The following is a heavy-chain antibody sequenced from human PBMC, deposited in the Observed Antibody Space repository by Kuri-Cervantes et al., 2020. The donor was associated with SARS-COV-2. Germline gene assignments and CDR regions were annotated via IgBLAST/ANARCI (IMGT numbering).Heavy chain of an antibody. J-gene: IGHJ6*03. D-gene: IGHD2-2*01. CDR2: IVVGSGNT. Sequence: SVKVSCKASGFTFTSSAMQWVRQARGQRLEWIGWIVVGSGNTNYAQKFRERVTITRGMSTSTAYMELSSLRSEDTAVYYCAAGLPAAMDYYYYYMDVWGKGTTVTVSS. CDR3: AAGLPAAMDYYYYYMDV. V-gene: IGHV1-58*02. CDR1: GFTFTSSA.